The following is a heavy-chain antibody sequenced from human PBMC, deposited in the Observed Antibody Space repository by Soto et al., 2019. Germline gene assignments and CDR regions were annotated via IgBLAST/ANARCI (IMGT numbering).Heavy chain of an antibody. V-gene: IGHV4-34*01. Sequence: SETLPLTCAVYGGSFSGYHWTWIRQPPGKGLEWIGEIHQDGSTHYNPSLKSRVSISVDTSRNQFSLKLTSVTAADTAVYYCARAIYSSSWYGGNFDYWGQGTLVTSPQ. J-gene: IGHJ4*02. D-gene: IGHD6-13*01. CDR1: GGSFSGYH. CDR3: ARAIYSSSWYGGNFDY. CDR2: IHQDGST.